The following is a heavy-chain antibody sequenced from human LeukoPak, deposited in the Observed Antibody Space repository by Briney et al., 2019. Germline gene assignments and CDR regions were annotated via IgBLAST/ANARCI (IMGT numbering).Heavy chain of an antibody. Sequence: GGSLRLSCAASGFTFNRYAIHWVRQAPGKGLEWVAFISYDGSNKYFADSVKGRFTISRDNSKNTVYLQMDSLRAEDTAVYYCAGDRNLDSWGQGTLVTVSS. J-gene: IGHJ4*02. CDR3: AGDRNLDS. CDR1: GFTFNRYA. V-gene: IGHV3-30-3*01. CDR2: ISYDGSNK.